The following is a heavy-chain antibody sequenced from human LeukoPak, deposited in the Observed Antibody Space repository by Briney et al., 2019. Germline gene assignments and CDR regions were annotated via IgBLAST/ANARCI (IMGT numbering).Heavy chain of an antibody. V-gene: IGHV5-51*01. CDR1: GYNFINHW. CDR2: IYPGDSET. D-gene: IGHD2-15*01. Sequence: GESLKISCKGSGYNFINHWIGWVRQMPGKGLEWMGIIYPGDSETRYSPSFQGQVTISDDKSISTAYLQGSSLKASDTAMYYCARYCSGSSCLHYGMDVWGQGTTVTVSS. J-gene: IGHJ6*02. CDR3: ARYCSGSSCLHYGMDV.